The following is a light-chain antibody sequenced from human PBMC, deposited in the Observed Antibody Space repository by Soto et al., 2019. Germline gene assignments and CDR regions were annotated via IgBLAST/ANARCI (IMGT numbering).Light chain of an antibody. CDR2: WAS. CDR1: QSVLFSSNNKNY. V-gene: IGKV4-1*01. Sequence: DIVMTQSPDSLAVSLGERATINCKSSQSVLFSSNNKNYLAWFQQKPGQPPKLLIYWASTRESGVPDRFSGSGSGTDFTLTISNLQAEDVAVYYCQQYYSPPHAFGQGTNLEIK. J-gene: IGKJ2*01. CDR3: QQYYSPPHA.